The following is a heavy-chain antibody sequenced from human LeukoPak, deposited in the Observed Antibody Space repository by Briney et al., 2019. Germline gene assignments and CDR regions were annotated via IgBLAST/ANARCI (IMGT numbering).Heavy chain of an antibody. D-gene: IGHD2/OR15-2a*01. J-gene: IGHJ6*03. CDR1: GGSISSYY. V-gene: IGHV4-59*12. CDR3: AGDTPTEYPQGHRYYYMDV. CDR2: IYYSGTT. Sequence: SETLSLTCNVSGGSISSYYWSWIRQPPGKGLEWIGYIYYSGTTNYNPSLTSRITLSVDTSKNQFSLKLTSVTAADTAVYFCAGDTPTEYPQGHRYYYMDVGGKGTTVPVS.